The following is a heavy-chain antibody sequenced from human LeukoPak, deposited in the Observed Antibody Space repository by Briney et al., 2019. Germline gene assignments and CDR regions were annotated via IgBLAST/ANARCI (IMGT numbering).Heavy chain of an antibody. CDR1: GYTFTSYG. Sequence: ASVKVSCKASGYTFTSYGISWVRQAPGQGLEWMGGIIPIFGTANYAQKFQGRVTITADESTSTAYMELSSLRSEDTAVYYCARAIVVVVAATGQHNWFDPWGQGTLVTVSS. CDR2: IIPIFGTA. V-gene: IGHV1-69*13. J-gene: IGHJ5*02. D-gene: IGHD2-15*01. CDR3: ARAIVVVVAATGQHNWFDP.